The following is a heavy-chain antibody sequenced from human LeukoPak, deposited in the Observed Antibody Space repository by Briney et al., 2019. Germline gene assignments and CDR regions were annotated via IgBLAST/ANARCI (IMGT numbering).Heavy chain of an antibody. D-gene: IGHD3-22*01. Sequence: PSETLSLTCAVSGGSITTKNWWIWVRQPPGRGLEWIGEIYHTGSTNYHPSLKSRLTISRDKSKNQFSLKLSSVTAADTAVYYCARESLGSRYYYDSSGYYDAFDIWGQGTMVTVSS. J-gene: IGHJ3*02. CDR1: GGSITTKNW. CDR3: ARESLGSRYYYDSSGYYDAFDI. V-gene: IGHV4-4*02. CDR2: IYHTGST.